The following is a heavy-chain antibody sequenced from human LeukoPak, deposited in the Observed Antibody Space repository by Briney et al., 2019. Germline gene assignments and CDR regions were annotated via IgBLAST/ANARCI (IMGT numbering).Heavy chain of an antibody. D-gene: IGHD3-22*01. J-gene: IGHJ6*03. CDR1: GGSISSGSYY. CDR2: IYYSGST. Sequence: SETLSLTCTVSGGSISSGSYYWSWIRQPAGKGLEWIGYIYYSGSTYYNPSLKSRVTISVDTSKNQFSLRLSSVTAADTAVYYCARTMTTRYYYYMDVWGKGTTVTVSS. V-gene: IGHV4-61*10. CDR3: ARTMTTRYYYYMDV.